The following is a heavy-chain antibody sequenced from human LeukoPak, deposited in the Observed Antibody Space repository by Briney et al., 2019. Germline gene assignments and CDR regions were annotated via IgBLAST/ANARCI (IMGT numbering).Heavy chain of an antibody. CDR2: ISGSGGST. CDR3: AKDIVLTVYALYQPAFDY. Sequence: GGSLRLSCAASGFTFSSYAMSWVRQAPGKGLEWVSAISGSGGSTYYADSVKGRFTISRDNSKNTLYLQMNSLRAEDTAVYYCAKDIVLTVYALYQPAFDYWGQGTLVTVSS. J-gene: IGHJ4*02. CDR1: GFTFSSYA. D-gene: IGHD2-8*01. V-gene: IGHV3-23*01.